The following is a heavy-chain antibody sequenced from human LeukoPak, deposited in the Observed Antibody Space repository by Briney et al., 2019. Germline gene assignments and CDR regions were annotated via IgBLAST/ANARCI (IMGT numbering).Heavy chain of an antibody. CDR2: IYYSGST. Sequence: SETLSLTCTVSGGSISSYYWSWIRQPPGKGLEWIGYIYYSGSTNYNPSLKSRVTISVDTSKNQFSLKLSSVTAADTAVYYCTVGRFTWFTDWGQGTLVTVSS. CDR3: TVGRFTWFTD. CDR1: GGSISSYY. J-gene: IGHJ1*01. D-gene: IGHD1-26*01. V-gene: IGHV4-59*12.